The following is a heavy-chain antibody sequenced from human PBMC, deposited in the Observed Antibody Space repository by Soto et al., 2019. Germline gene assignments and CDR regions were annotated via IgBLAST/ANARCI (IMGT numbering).Heavy chain of an antibody. CDR3: ARSPNYYYYGFDV. V-gene: IGHV4-61*08. CDR1: GGSVSSGDYF. Sequence: SETLSLTCTVSGGSVSSGDYFWSWLRQSPGKRLEWIAYIYYSGSTNYNPSLKSRATISVDTSKSQVSLTLTSMTAADAALYYCARSPNYYYYGFDVWGQGTAVT. J-gene: IGHJ6*02. CDR2: IYYSGST. D-gene: IGHD3-10*01.